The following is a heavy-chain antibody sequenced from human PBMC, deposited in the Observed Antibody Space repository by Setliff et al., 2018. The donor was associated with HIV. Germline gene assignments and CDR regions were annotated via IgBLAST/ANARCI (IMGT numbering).Heavy chain of an antibody. D-gene: IGHD1-26*01. Sequence: TCAVSGYSLSSDYYWGWIRQPPGKGLEWIASIYHSGSTNYNPSLKSRVTMSVDTSKNQFSLKLSSVTAADTAVYYCARVVYSGSYYDGYYFDYWGQGTLVTVSS. CDR1: GYSLSSDYY. CDR3: ARVVYSGSYYDGYYFDY. J-gene: IGHJ4*02. CDR2: IYHSGST. V-gene: IGHV4-38-2*01.